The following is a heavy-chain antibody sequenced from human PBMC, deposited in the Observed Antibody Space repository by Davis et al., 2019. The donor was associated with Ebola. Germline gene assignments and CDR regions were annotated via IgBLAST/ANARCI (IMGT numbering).Heavy chain of an antibody. Sequence: GGSLRLSCAASGFTFSSYGMHWVRQAPGKGLEWVAAIWYDGSNKYYADSVKGRFTISRDNSKNTLYLQMNSLRAEDTAVYYCARAGWDIVVVPAAHHTFDYWGQGTLVTVSS. D-gene: IGHD2-2*01. CDR2: IWYDGSNK. CDR3: ARAGWDIVVVPAAHHTFDY. J-gene: IGHJ4*02. CDR1: GFTFSSYG. V-gene: IGHV3-33*01.